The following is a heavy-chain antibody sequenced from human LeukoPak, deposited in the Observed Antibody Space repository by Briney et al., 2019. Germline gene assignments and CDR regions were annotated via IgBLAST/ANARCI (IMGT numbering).Heavy chain of an antibody. J-gene: IGHJ4*02. CDR1: GFTVSGNY. V-gene: IGHV3-53*01. D-gene: IGHD3-22*01. CDR2: IYSGGNT. Sequence: GGSLRLSCAASGFTVSGNYMSWVRQAPGKGLEWVSVIYSGGNTYYADSVRGRFTISRDNSKNTLYLQMNSLRAEDTAVYYCARDLYYYDSSGYLRWGQGTLVTVSS. CDR3: ARDLYYYDSSGYLR.